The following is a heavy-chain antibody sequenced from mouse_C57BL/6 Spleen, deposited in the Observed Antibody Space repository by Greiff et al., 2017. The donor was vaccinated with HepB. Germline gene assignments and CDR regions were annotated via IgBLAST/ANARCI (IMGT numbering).Heavy chain of an antibody. J-gene: IGHJ2*01. CDR3: AREGYSSLDY. CDR2: IYPRSGNT. V-gene: IGHV1-81*01. CDR1: GYNFTSYG. Sequence: QVQLKESGAELARPGASVKLSCKASGYNFTSYGISWVKQRTGQGLEWIGEIYPRSGNTYYNEKFKGKATLTADKSSSTAYMELRSLTSEDSAVYFCAREGYSSLDYWGQGTTLTVSS. D-gene: IGHD2-12*01.